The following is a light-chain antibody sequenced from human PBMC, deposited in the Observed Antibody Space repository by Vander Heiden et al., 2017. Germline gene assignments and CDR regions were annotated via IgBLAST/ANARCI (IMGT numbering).Light chain of an antibody. Sequence: SYELTPPPSVSVSPGQTARITCSGDALPKQLGYWYRMKPGQAPVLVIYKDYERPSGIPERFSGSSSGTTVTLTISGVQAEDEAQYYCQSSDSSRSPVFGGGTKLTVL. CDR1: ALPKQL. J-gene: IGLJ2*01. V-gene: IGLV3-25*03. CDR3: QSSDSSRSPV. CDR2: KDY.